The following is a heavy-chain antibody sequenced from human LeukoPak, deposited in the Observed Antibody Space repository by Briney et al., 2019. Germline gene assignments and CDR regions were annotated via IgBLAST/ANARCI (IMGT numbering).Heavy chain of an antibody. Sequence: GRSPRLSCAASGFTFSSCAMHWVRQAPGRGQEWVAVISYDGSTKYYADSVKGRFTISRDNSKNTLYLQMNSLRGDDTAVYYCARGVVITAGLDYWGPGTLVTVSS. D-gene: IGHD3-22*01. J-gene: IGHJ4*02. CDR2: ISYDGSTK. CDR3: ARGVVITAGLDY. CDR1: GFTFSSCA. V-gene: IGHV3-30-3*01.